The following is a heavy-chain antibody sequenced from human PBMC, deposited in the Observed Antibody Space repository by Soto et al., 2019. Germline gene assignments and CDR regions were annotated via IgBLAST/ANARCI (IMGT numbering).Heavy chain of an antibody. CDR3: AREDCSGGSCPDYYYYGMDV. D-gene: IGHD2-15*01. V-gene: IGHV3-21*01. CDR2: ISSSSSYI. CDR1: GLTFSSYS. J-gene: IGHJ6*02. Sequence: GGSLRLSCGASGLTFSSYSINGVRQAPGEGLEWVSSISSSSSYIYYADSVKGRFTISRDNAKNSLYLQMNSLRAEDTAVYYCAREDCSGGSCPDYYYYGMDVWGQGTTVTVSS.